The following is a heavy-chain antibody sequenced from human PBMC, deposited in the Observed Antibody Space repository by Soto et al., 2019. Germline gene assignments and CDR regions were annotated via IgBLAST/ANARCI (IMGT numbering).Heavy chain of an antibody. V-gene: IGHV1-8*01. CDR3: GRGPHSSSSPLDY. J-gene: IGHJ4*02. CDR2: MSPRSGIT. Sequence: QVQLVQSGAEVKKPGASVKVSCKASGYTFSAFDINWVRQAAGQGLEWMGWMSPRSGITGYAQKFQGRVTMTRNTSINTAYMELSSLTSEDTAVYYCGRGPHSSSSPLDYWGQGTLVTVSS. CDR1: GYTFSAFD. D-gene: IGHD6-6*01.